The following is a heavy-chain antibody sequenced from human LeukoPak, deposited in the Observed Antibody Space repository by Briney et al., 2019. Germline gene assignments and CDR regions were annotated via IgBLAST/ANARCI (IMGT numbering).Heavy chain of an antibody. CDR3: ASPAMAFIDQGRYNYYYYMDV. CDR1: GFTLSSYA. V-gene: IGHV4-38-2*01. D-gene: IGHD5-18*01. Sequence: GSLRLSCAASGFTLSSYAMSWVRQAPGKGLEWIGSIYHSGSTYYNPSLKSRVTISVDTSKNQFSPKLSSVTAADTAVYYCASPAMAFIDQGRYNYYYYMDVWGKGTTVTVS. J-gene: IGHJ6*03. CDR2: IYHSGST.